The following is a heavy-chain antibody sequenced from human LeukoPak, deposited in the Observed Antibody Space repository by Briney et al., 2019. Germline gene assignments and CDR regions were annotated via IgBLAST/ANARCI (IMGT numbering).Heavy chain of an antibody. J-gene: IGHJ5*02. D-gene: IGHD4-23*01. Sequence: SETLSLTCTVSGAAINSYYWNWIRQPPGKGLEWIGYIYYSGNTNYNPSLKGRVTMSLDTSKNRFSLRLRSVTAADTAVYYCARTTTVVPRLMWFDPWGQGTLVTVSS. CDR3: ARTTTVVPRLMWFDP. V-gene: IGHV4-59*08. CDR2: IYYSGNT. CDR1: GAAINSYY.